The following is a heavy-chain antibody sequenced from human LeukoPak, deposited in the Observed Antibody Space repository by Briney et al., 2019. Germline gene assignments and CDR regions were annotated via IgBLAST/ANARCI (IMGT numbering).Heavy chain of an antibody. J-gene: IGHJ6*03. V-gene: IGHV4-34*01. CDR2: INHSGSS. CDR3: ARDSAAGSYYYYTDV. CDR1: GGSITDYF. D-gene: IGHD1-1*01. Sequence: PSETLSLTCALSGGSITDYFYNWVRQPPGKGLEWIGEINHSGSSTYNPSLKSRVIISLDTSKNQFSLKLSSVTAADTAVYYCARDSAAGSYYYYTDVWGKGTTVTISS.